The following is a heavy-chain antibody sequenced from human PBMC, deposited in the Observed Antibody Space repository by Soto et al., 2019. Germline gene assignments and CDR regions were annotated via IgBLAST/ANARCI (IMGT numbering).Heavy chain of an antibody. Sequence: SETLSLTCTVSGGSIGSGGYYWSWIRQHPGKGLEWIGYIYYSGSTYYNPSLKSRVTISVDTSKNQFSLKLSSVTAADTAVYYCARGYHFWIDYSGQGTLVTVAS. D-gene: IGHD3-3*01. V-gene: IGHV4-31*03. CDR2: IYYSGST. J-gene: IGHJ4*02. CDR3: ARGYHFWIDY. CDR1: GGSIGSGGYY.